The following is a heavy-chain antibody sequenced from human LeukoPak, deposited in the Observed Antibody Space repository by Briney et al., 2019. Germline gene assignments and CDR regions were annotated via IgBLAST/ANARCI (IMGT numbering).Heavy chain of an antibody. CDR3: ACQVGSDWYYYYMDV. D-gene: IGHD2-21*02. CDR1: GGSTSSGPYY. Sequence: ASETLSLTCSVSGGSTSSGPYYWGWIRQPPGKGLEWIGNIYYGENTYYNPSIKSRVTISVDTSKNQFSLKLSSVTAADTAVYYCACQVGSDWYYYYMDVWGKGTTVTVSS. CDR2: IYYGENT. V-gene: IGHV4-39*07. J-gene: IGHJ6*03.